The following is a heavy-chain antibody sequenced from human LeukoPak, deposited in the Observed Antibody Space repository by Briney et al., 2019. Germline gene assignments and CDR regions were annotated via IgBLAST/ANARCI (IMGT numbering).Heavy chain of an antibody. CDR2: ISSPGSTI. D-gene: IGHD2-15*01. Sequence: PGGSLRLSCAASGFRFSDFFMTWIRQAPGKGLESVSYISSPGSTIYYADSVRGRFTISRDNAKNLLYLQMNSLTPKDTAVYYCARGSGPHFHLDSWGQGTLVTVSS. J-gene: IGHJ4*02. V-gene: IGHV3-11*04. CDR1: GFRFSDFF. CDR3: ARGSGPHFHLDS.